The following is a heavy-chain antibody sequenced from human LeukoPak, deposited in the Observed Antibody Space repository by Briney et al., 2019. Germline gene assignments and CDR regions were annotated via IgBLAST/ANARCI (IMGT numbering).Heavy chain of an antibody. D-gene: IGHD5-12*01. J-gene: IGHJ4*02. CDR2: ISTSSSYI. Sequence: RSGGSLRLSCAASGFTFSTYYMNWVRQAPGKGLEWDSSISTSSSYIYYADAVKGRFTISRDNAKNSLYLQINSLRAEDTAVYYCARVGLDLRGYSGYEAFDYWGQGTLVTVSS. CDR3: ARVGLDLRGYSGYEAFDY. V-gene: IGHV3-21*01. CDR1: GFTFSTYY.